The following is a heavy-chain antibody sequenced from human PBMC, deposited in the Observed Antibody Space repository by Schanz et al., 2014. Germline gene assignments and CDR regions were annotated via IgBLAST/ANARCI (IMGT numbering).Heavy chain of an antibody. D-gene: IGHD3-10*01. J-gene: IGHJ4*02. CDR1: GFTFSSYG. CDR3: AKYRGYYRVSGSYRELEY. Sequence: VQLLESGGGLVQPGGSLRLSCAASGFTFSSYGMHWVRQAPGKGLEWVGVISYDGSKKSYADSVKGRFTISRDNSRNTLYLQMNSLRPEDTAVYYCAKYRGYYRVSGSYRELEYWGQGTLVTVSS. V-gene: IGHV3-33*06. CDR2: ISYDGSKK.